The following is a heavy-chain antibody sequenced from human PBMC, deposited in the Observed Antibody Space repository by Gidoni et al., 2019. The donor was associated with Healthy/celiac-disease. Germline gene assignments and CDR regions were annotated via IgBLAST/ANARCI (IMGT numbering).Heavy chain of an antibody. D-gene: IGHD3-10*01. CDR1: GGSFSGYY. CDR3: AREGGRPYGSGSYGGMDV. V-gene: IGHV4-34*01. Sequence: QVQLQQWGAGLLKPSETLSLTCAVYGGSFSGYYWSWIRQPPGKGLEWIGEINHSGSTNYNPSLKSRVTISVDTSKNQFSLKLSSVTAADTAVYYCAREGGRPYGSGSYGGMDVWGQGTTVTVSS. J-gene: IGHJ6*02. CDR2: INHSGST.